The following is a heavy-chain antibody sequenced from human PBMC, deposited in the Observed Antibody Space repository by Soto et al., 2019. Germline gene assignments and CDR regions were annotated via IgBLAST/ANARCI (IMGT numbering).Heavy chain of an antibody. V-gene: IGHV1-69*02. J-gene: IGHJ6*02. D-gene: IGHD2-15*01. Sequence: QVQLVQSGAEVKKPGSSVKVSCKASGGTFSRYTISWVRQAPGQGLEWMGRIIPILDIPNYAQNFQGRVTSTAHKYTGTAYRELSSLRSDDTAVYYCASHFTGVLVLGASPPGGDNYGWDVWGQGTTVTVSS. CDR3: ASHFTGVLVLGASPPGGDNYGWDV. CDR1: GGTFSRYT. CDR2: IIPILDIP.